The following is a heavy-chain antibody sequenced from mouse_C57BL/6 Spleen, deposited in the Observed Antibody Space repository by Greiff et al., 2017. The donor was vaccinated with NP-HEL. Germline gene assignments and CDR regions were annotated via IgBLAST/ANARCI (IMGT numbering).Heavy chain of an antibody. CDR2: IWSGGST. Sequence: VKVVESGPGLVQPSQCLSITCTVSGFSLTSYGVHWVRQSPGKGLEWLGVIWSGGSTDYNAAFISRLSISKDNSKSQVFFKMNSLQADDTAIYYCARNYYYGSSYDRYAMDYWGQGTSVTVSS. J-gene: IGHJ4*01. V-gene: IGHV2-2*01. CDR3: ARNYYYGSSYDRYAMDY. D-gene: IGHD1-1*01. CDR1: GFSLTSYG.